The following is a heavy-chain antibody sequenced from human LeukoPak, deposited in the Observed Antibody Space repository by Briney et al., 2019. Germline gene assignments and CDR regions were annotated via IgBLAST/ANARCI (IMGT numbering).Heavy chain of an antibody. CDR1: GFTFSGSA. J-gene: IGHJ4*02. CDR3: ASPVTQSDY. V-gene: IGHV3-73*01. D-gene: IGHD4-11*01. CDR2: IRSKANSYAT. Sequence: GGSLKLSCAASGFTFSGSAMHWVRQASGKGLEWVGRIRSKANSYATAYAASVKGRFTISRDDSKNTAYLQMNSLRAEDTAVYYCASPVTQSDYWGQGTLVTVSS.